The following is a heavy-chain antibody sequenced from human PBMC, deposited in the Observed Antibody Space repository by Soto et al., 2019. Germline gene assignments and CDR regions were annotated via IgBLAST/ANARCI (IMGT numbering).Heavy chain of an antibody. D-gene: IGHD2-2*01. CDR2: INHSGST. Sequence: QVQLQQWGAGLLKPSETLSLTCAVYGGSFSSYYWSWIRQPPGKGLEWIGEINHSGSTNYNPSLKSRVTISVDTSKNQFSLKLSSVTAADTAVYYCARAATSSDIVVVPAAMWFDYWGQGTLVTVSS. J-gene: IGHJ4*02. V-gene: IGHV4-34*01. CDR3: ARAATSSDIVVVPAAMWFDY. CDR1: GGSFSSYY.